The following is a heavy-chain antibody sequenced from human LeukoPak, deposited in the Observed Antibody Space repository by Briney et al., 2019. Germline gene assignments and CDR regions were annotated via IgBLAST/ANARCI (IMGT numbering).Heavy chain of an antibody. CDR3: AKESSSWYGNYYFYY. J-gene: IGHJ4*02. Sequence: GGSLRLSCAASGFTFSSYAMSWVRQVPGKGLEWVSAISGSGSSTFYADSVEGRVTISRDNSKNTLYLQMNSLRAEDTAIYYCAKESSSWYGNYYFYYWGQGTLVTVSS. CDR2: ISGSGSST. V-gene: IGHV3-23*01. D-gene: IGHD6-13*01. CDR1: GFTFSSYA.